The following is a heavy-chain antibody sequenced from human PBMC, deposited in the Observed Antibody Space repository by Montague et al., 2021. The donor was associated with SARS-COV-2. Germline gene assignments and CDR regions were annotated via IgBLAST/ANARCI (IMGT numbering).Heavy chain of an antibody. CDR3: ARHGGDILTGYYKFWWFDP. D-gene: IGHD3-9*01. J-gene: IGHJ5*02. V-gene: IGHV5-10-1*01. CDR2: IDPSDSYT. Sequence: QSGAEVKKPGESLRISCKGSGYSFTSYWISWVRQMPGKGLEWMGRIDPSDSYTNYSPSFQGHVTISADKSINTAYLQWSSLKASDTAMYYCARHGGDILTGYYKFWWFDPWGQGTLVTVSS. CDR1: GYSFTSYW.